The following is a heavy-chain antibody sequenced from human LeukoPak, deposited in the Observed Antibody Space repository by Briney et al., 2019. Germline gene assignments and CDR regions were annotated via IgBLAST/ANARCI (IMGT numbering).Heavy chain of an antibody. CDR3: ATNYDILTGYYIFDY. V-gene: IGHV1-8*01. Sequence: ASVKVSCKASGYTLTSYDINWVRQATGQGLEWMGWMNPNSGNTGYAQKFQGRVTMTRNTSISTAYMELSSLRSEDTAVYYCATNYDILTGYYIFDYWGQGTLVTVSS. CDR2: MNPNSGNT. CDR1: GYTLTSYD. D-gene: IGHD3-9*01. J-gene: IGHJ4*02.